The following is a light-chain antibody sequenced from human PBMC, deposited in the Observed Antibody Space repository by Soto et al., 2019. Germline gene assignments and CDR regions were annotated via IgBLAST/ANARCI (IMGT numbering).Light chain of an antibody. J-gene: IGKJ5*01. Sequence: DVVMTRSPLSLTVTLGQPSSISCRSRQSLVYSDGDTYLNWFQQRPGQSPRPLIYTVSNRASGVPDRFSGSGSGAHFTMNISRLEDEDVGVYYCMQALQNTITFGQGTRLEIK. V-gene: IGKV2-30*01. CDR1: QSLVYSDGDTY. CDR2: TVS. CDR3: MQALQNTIT.